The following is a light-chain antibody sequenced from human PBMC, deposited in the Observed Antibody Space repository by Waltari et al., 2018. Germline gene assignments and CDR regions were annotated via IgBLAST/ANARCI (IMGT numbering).Light chain of an antibody. Sequence: EVVLTQSPDFQSVTPKETVTITCRVSESIGSSLHWYQQKPDQSPKLLVMYGSQSFSGVPSRFRGSGSGTDFTLTINGLEAEDAATYFCHQTTLLPSFGQGTKLEIK. J-gene: IGKJ2*01. CDR3: HQTTLLPS. CDR1: ESIGSS. CDR2: YGS. V-gene: IGKV6-21*01.